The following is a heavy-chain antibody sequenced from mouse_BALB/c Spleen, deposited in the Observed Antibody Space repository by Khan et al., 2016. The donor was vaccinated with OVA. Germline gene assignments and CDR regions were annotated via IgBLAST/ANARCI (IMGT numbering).Heavy chain of an antibody. V-gene: IGHV3-6*02. CDR3: ARGGSSGPAWFTY. J-gene: IGHJ3*01. CDR2: IRYDGNS. CDR1: GYSITSGYF. D-gene: IGHD3-1*01. Sequence: QIEESGPGLVKPSQSLSLTCSVTGYSITSGYFWNWIRQFPGNNLEWMGYIRYDGNSNYNPSLKNRISITRDTSKNQFFLKLNSVTPEDTATYYCARGGSSGPAWFTYWGQGTLVTVSA.